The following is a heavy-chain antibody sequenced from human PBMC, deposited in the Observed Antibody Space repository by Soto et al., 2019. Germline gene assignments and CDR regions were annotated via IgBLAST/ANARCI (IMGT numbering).Heavy chain of an antibody. CDR2: ISAYNGNT. Sequence: ASVKVSCKASGYTFTSYGISWVRQAPGQGLEWMGWISAYNGNTNYAQKLQGRVTMTTDTSTSTAYMELRSLRSDDTAVYYCARSRRYCSGGSCFDYWGQGTLVTVSS. CDR3: ARSRRYCSGGSCFDY. CDR1: GYTFTSYG. V-gene: IGHV1-18*01. D-gene: IGHD2-15*01. J-gene: IGHJ4*02.